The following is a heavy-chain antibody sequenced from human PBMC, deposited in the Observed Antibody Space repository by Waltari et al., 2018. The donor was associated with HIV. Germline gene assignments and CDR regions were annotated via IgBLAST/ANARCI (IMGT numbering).Heavy chain of an antibody. D-gene: IGHD1-26*01. J-gene: IGHJ4*02. Sequence: QVQLVQSGAEVKKPGASVKVSCKASGYSFTSYDINWVRQATGQGLEWRGWMTPSSGNTGSAQKFQGRVTMSRNTSVSTVYMELSTLTSDDTAIYFCARGGSTHTHFAYWGQGTLVTVSS. CDR3: ARGGSTHTHFAY. V-gene: IGHV1-8*01. CDR2: MTPSSGNT. CDR1: GYSFTSYD.